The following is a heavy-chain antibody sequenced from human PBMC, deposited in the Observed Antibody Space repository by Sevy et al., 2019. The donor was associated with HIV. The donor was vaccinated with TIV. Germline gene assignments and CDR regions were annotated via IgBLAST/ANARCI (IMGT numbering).Heavy chain of an antibody. CDR3: ARDRGFGGVTFDY. V-gene: IGHV3-48*02. D-gene: IGHD3-16*01. J-gene: IGHJ4*02. CDR2: ISSSSSTI. CDR1: GFTFSSYS. Sequence: GGSLRLSCAASGFTFSSYSMNWVRQAPGKGLEWVSYISSSSSTIYYADSVKGRFTISRDNAKNSLYLQMNSLSDEDTAVYYCARDRGFGGVTFDYWGQGTLVTVSS.